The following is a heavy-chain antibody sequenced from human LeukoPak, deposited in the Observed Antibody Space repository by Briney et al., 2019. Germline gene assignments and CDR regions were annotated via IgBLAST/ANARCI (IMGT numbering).Heavy chain of an antibody. V-gene: IGHV3-7*01. CDR2: IKQDGSEK. CDR1: GFTFSSYW. Sequence: GGSLRLSCAASGFTFSSYWMSWVRQAPGKGLEWVANIKQDGSEKYYVDSVKGRFTISRDNAKNSLYLQMNSLRAEDTAVYYCAREVPYGSGSFFDHWGQGTLVTVSS. CDR3: AREVPYGSGSFFDH. J-gene: IGHJ4*02. D-gene: IGHD3-10*01.